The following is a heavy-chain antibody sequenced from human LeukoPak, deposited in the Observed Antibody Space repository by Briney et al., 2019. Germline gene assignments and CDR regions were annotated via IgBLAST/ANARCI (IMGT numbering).Heavy chain of an antibody. CDR1: GYSISSGYY. D-gene: IGHD6-6*01. Sequence: SETLSLTCSFSGYSISSGYYWGWIRQPPGQGLEWIGNIYHSGSTYYNPSLKSRVTISVDTSKNQFSLKLSSVTAADTAVYYCARGEVWYSTSHNWFDPWGQGTLVTVSS. V-gene: IGHV4-38-2*02. J-gene: IGHJ5*02. CDR2: IYHSGST. CDR3: ARGEVWYSTSHNWFDP.